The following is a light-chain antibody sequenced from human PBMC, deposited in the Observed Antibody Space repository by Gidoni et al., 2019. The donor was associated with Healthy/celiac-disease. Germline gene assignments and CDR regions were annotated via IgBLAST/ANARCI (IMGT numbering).Light chain of an antibody. CDR3: QQYGSSPHWT. Sequence: EFVLTPSPATLSLSPGERATLSCRASQSVSSSYLAGYQQNPGQAPSLLIYGAASRATGSPARMSGSGSGTDFTLTISRLVPEDFAVYYCQQYGSSPHWTFGQGTKVEIK. CDR2: GAA. J-gene: IGKJ1*01. V-gene: IGKV3-20*01. CDR1: QSVSSSY.